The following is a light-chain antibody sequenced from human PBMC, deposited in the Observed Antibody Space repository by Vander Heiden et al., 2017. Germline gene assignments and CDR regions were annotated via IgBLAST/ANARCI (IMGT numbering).Light chain of an antibody. Sequence: SYELTQPPSASVSPGQTASITCPGDKLGDKYACWYQQKPGQSPVLVIYQDSKRPSGIPERFSGSNSGNTATLTISGTQAMDEADYYCQAWDSSTEVFGGGTKLTVL. CDR1: KLGDKY. J-gene: IGLJ2*01. CDR3: QAWDSSTEV. V-gene: IGLV3-1*01. CDR2: QDS.